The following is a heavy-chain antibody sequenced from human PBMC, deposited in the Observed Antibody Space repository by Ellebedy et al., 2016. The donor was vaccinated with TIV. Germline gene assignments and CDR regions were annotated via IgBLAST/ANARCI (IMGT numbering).Heavy chain of an antibody. J-gene: IGHJ4*02. CDR2: ISFDGGNQ. CDR3: ASNYATYYDILTGYVFDY. D-gene: IGHD3-9*01. CDR1: RIAFDLYG. Sequence: GESLKISCVASRIAFDLYGMHWVRQAPGRGLEWVAVISFDGGNQYYADSVQGRFTISRDNSKNTLYLQMNSLRAEDTAVYYCASNYATYYDILTGYVFDYWGQGTLVTVSS. V-gene: IGHV3-30*03.